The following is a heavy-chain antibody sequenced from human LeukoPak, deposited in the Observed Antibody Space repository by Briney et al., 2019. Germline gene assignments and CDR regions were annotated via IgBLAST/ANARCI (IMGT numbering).Heavy chain of an antibody. J-gene: IGHJ6*02. D-gene: IGHD3-3*01. CDR3: AKDLTSITIFGVVRYYYYGMDV. CDR2: ISGSGGST. CDR1: GFTLSSYA. V-gene: IGHV3-23*01. Sequence: PGGSLRLSCAASGFTLSSYAMSWVRQAPGKGLEWVSAISGSGGSTYYADSVKGRFTISRDNSKNTLYLQMNSLRAEDTAVYYCAKDLTSITIFGVVRYYYYGMDVWGQGTTVTVSS.